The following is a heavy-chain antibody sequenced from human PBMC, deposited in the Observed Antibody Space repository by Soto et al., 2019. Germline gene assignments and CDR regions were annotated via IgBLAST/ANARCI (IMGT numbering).Heavy chain of an antibody. D-gene: IGHD6-19*01. V-gene: IGHV3-23*01. Sequence: GGSLRLSCVTSGFTFSNSPMAWVRQAPGKGLEWVSAIGPGGGDTYYGDSVKGRFTISRDNSKNTLYMGMNSLRDDDTAVYYCAKEGHSSGMAGVHDIRGQGTMVPGSS. CDR2: IGPGGGDT. CDR3: AKEGHSSGMAGVHDI. CDR1: GFTFSNSP. J-gene: IGHJ3*02.